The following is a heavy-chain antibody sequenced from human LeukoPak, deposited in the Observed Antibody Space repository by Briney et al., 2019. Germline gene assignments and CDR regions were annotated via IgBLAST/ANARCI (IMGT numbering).Heavy chain of an antibody. V-gene: IGHV1-2*02. Sequence: AASVKVSCKASGYTFTGYYMHWVRQAPGQGLEWMGWINPNSGGTNYAQKFQGRVTMTRDTSISTAYMDLSRLRSDDTAVYYCARSYCRGGDCYFDYWGQGTLVTVSS. CDR2: INPNSGGT. CDR3: ARSYCRGGDCYFDY. D-gene: IGHD2-21*02. CDR1: GYTFTGYY. J-gene: IGHJ4*02.